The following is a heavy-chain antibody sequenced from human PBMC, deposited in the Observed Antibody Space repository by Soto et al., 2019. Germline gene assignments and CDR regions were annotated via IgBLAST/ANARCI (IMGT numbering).Heavy chain of an antibody. J-gene: IGHJ4*02. CDR2: INPNGGST. V-gene: IGHV1-46*03. CDR3: ASVRSSGLGY. Sequence: ASVKVSCKASGYTFTSYYMYWVRQAPGQGLERMGIINPNGGSTSYAQKFQGRVTMTRDTSTSTVYMELSSLRSEDTAVYYCASVRSSGLGYWGQGTLVTVSS. D-gene: IGHD6-19*01. CDR1: GYTFTSYY.